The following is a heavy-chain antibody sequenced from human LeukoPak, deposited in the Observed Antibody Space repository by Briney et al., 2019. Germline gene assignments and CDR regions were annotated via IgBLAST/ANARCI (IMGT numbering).Heavy chain of an antibody. D-gene: IGHD3-3*01. J-gene: IGHJ6*03. Sequence: PGGSLRLSCEASGFTVNRKYMNWVRQAPGKGLEWVSAIYSGGTTYYADSVKGRFTISRDNSKNTLNLQMNSLRAEDTAVYYCARVITTFGVVDVDYYMDVWGKGTTVTVSS. CDR1: GFTVNRKY. V-gene: IGHV3-66*02. CDR2: IYSGGTT. CDR3: ARVITTFGVVDVDYYMDV.